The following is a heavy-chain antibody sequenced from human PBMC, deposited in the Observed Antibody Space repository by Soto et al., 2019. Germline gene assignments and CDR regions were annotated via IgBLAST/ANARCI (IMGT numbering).Heavy chain of an antibody. CDR1: GFTVSTNY. V-gene: IGHV3-53*01. CDR3: ARSGIDRFLDS. Sequence: GGSLRLSCAASGFTVSTNYMTWVRQAPGKGLEWVSVLYSGGNTYYADSVKGRFTISRDNSKNTVYLQMNSVRAEDTAVYYCARSGIDRFLDSWGQGILVTV. CDR2: LYSGGNT. D-gene: IGHD1-26*01. J-gene: IGHJ4*02.